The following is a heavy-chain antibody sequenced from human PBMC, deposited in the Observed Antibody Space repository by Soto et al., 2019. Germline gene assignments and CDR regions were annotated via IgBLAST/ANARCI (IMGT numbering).Heavy chain of an antibody. CDR1: GGTFSSYT. D-gene: IGHD3-22*01. V-gene: IGHV1-69*02. CDR2: IIPILGIA. Sequence: SVKVSCKASGGTFSSYTISWVRQAPGQGLEWMGRIIPILGIANYAQKFQGRVTITADKSTSTAYMELSSLRSEDTAVYYCAVGYYVLGAKVFYYYYMDVWGKGTTVTVPS. J-gene: IGHJ6*03. CDR3: AVGYYVLGAKVFYYYYMDV.